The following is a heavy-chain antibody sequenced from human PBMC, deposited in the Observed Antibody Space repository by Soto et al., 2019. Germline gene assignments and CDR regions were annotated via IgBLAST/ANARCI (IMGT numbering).Heavy chain of an antibody. J-gene: IGHJ6*02. D-gene: IGHD1-26*01. Sequence: PSETLSLTCTVSGGSVSSSSYYWSWIRQPPGKGLEWIGYIYYSGSTNYNPSLKSRVTISVDTSKNQFSLKLSSVTAADTAVYYCARDRVGGSYPNYYYYGMDVWGQGTTVTVS. V-gene: IGHV4-61*01. CDR1: GGSVSSSSYY. CDR3: ARDRVGGSYPNYYYYGMDV. CDR2: IYYSGST.